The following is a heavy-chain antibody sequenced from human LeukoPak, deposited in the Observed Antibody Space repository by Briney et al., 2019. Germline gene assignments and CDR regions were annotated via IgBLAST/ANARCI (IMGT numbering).Heavy chain of an antibody. CDR3: VRLSIDRYNWSDRRFYHYIDV. J-gene: IGHJ6*03. Sequence: SETLSLTCTVSGGSIRSGSFQWGWIRQPPGEGLEWIGNIYHTGDTYYNPSLETRVTMSLDTSKNQFSLELNSVTAADTAILYCVRLSIDRYNWSDRRFYHYIDVWARGTTVTVSS. CDR1: GGSIRSGSFQ. V-gene: IGHV4-39*01. CDR2: IYHTGDT. D-gene: IGHD1-1*01.